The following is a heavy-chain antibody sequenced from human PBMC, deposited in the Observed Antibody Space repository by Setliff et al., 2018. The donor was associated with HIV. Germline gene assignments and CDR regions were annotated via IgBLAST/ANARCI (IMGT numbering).Heavy chain of an antibody. CDR3: AKDLVYYDSSGDLDY. J-gene: IGHJ4*02. Sequence: GGSLRLSCAASGFTFSSYAMSWVRQAPGKGLAWVSSISVSGGSPYYADSVKGRFTISRDNSKNTLYLQMNSLRAEDTAVYYCAKDLVYYDSSGDLDYWGQGTLVTVSS. CDR2: ISVSGGSP. D-gene: IGHD3-22*01. CDR1: GFTFSSYA. V-gene: IGHV3-23*01.